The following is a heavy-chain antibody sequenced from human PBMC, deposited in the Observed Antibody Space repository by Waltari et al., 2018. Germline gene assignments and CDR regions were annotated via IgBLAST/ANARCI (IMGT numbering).Heavy chain of an antibody. J-gene: IGHJ4*02. CDR3: ARGLYSSSSSY. CDR2: ISSSSSYI. Sequence: EVQLVESGGGLVKPGGSLRLSWRASGFTSSSYSRNWVRQAPGKGQEWVSSISSSSSYIYYADSVKGRFTISRDNAKNSLYLQMNSLRAEDTAVYYCARGLYSSSSSYWGQGTLVTVSS. V-gene: IGHV3-21*01. CDR1: GFTSSSYS. D-gene: IGHD6-6*01.